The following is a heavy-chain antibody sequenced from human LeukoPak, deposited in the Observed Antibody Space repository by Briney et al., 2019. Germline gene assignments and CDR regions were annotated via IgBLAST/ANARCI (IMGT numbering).Heavy chain of an antibody. CDR2: IYTSGST. D-gene: IGHD2-2*02. Sequence: SETLSLTCAVYGGSFSSYYWSWIRQPAGKGLEWIGRIYTSGSTNYNPSLKSRVTMSVDTSKNQFSLKLSSVTAADTAVYYCARGDSWAIDAFDIWGQGTMVTVSS. CDR3: ARGDSWAIDAFDI. CDR1: GGSFSSYY. J-gene: IGHJ3*02. V-gene: IGHV4-59*10.